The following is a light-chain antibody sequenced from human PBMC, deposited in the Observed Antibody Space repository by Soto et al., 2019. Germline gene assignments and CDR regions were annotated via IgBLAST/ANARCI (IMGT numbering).Light chain of an antibody. CDR2: WAS. Sequence: DIVLTQSPDSLAVSLGETATINCKSSQSVLYSSNNKNYLAWYQQKPGQPPKLLIYWASTRESGVPDRFSGSGSGTDFTLTISSLQAEDVAVYYCQQYYSTPWTFGQGTKVDFK. V-gene: IGKV4-1*01. CDR3: QQYYSTPWT. J-gene: IGKJ1*01. CDR1: QSVLYSSNNKNY.